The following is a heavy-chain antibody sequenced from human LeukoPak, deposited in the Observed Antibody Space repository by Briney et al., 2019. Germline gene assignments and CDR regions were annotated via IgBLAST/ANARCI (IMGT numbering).Heavy chain of an antibody. Sequence: SETLSLTCTVSGDSISTSNSYWGWIRQPPGKGLEWIGSIYYSGNTYYNASLRSRVTISVDTSKNQFSLKLSSVTAADTAVYYCAREQLNTDYWGQGTLVTVSS. J-gene: IGHJ4*02. V-gene: IGHV4-39*02. CDR1: GDSISTSNSY. CDR3: AREQLNTDY. CDR2: IYYSGNT. D-gene: IGHD5-24*01.